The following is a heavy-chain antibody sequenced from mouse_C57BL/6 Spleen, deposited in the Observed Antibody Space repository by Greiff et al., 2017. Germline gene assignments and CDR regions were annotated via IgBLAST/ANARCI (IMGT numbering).Heavy chain of an antibody. D-gene: IGHD3-1*01. CDR1: GYTFTSYW. CDR3: ARLGPGNYYAMDY. V-gene: IGHV1-50*01. J-gene: IGHJ4*01. Sequence: QVQLQQPGAELVKPEASVKLSCKASGYTFTSYWMQWVKQRPGQGLEWIGEIDPSDSYTNYNQKFKGKATLTVDTSSSTAYMQLSSLTSEDSAVYYCARLGPGNYYAMDYWGQGTSVTVSS. CDR2: IDPSDSYT.